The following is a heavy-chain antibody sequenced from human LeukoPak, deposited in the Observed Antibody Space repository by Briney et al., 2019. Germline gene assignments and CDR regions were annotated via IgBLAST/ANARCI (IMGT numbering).Heavy chain of an antibody. V-gene: IGHV1-2*02. Sequence: ASVKVSCKASGYTFTGYYMHWVRQAPGQGLELMGWINPNSGATTYAQKFQDRVTMTRDTSISTAYMDLSRLRSDDTAVYYCAREVSPWGSSFDYWGQGTLVTVSS. CDR2: INPNSGAT. CDR3: AREVSPWGSSFDY. CDR1: GYTFTGYY. D-gene: IGHD3-16*01. J-gene: IGHJ4*02.